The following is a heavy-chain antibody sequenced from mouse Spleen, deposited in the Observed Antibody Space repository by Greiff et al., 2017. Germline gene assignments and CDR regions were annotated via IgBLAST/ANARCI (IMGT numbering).Heavy chain of an antibody. Sequence: EVKLMESGGGLVQPKGSLKLSCAASGFSFNTYAMNWVRQAPGKGLEWVARIRSKSNNYATYYADSVKDRFTISRDDSESMLYLQMNNLKTEDTAMYYCVRHEWDYDEGAWFAYWGQGTLVTVSA. CDR2: IRSKSNNYAT. V-gene: IGHV10-1*01. CDR3: VRHEWDYDEGAWFAY. D-gene: IGHD2-4*01. J-gene: IGHJ3*01. CDR1: GFSFNTYA.